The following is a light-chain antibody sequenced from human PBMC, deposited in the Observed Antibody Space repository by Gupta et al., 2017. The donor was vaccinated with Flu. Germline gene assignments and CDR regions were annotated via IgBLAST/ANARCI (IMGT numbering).Light chain of an antibody. V-gene: IGLV3-21*02. CDR3: QVWDTSSDRRWV. CDR2: DDR. Sequence: GSDIGSKSVHWYQQKPGQAPVLVVYDDRDRPSGIPERFSGSNPRNTATLTISGVEAGDEADYYCQVWDTSSDRRWVFGGGTKLTVL. J-gene: IGLJ3*02. CDR1: DIGSKS.